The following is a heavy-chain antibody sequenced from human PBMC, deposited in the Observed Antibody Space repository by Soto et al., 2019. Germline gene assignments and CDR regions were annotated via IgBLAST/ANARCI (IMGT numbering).Heavy chain of an antibody. D-gene: IGHD5-18*01. CDR1: GGTFGTYA. J-gene: IGHJ6*02. V-gene: IGHV1-69*12. Sequence: QVQLVQSGAEVKKPGSSVKVSCKASGGTFGTYAISWELQAPGQGLEWMGGIIPIFGTANYAQKFQARVTITADESTSTAYMELSSLRSVDTAAYYCARDLRQQLWSSTHPYYYGMDVWGQGTTVTVSS. CDR3: ARDLRQQLWSSTHPYYYGMDV. CDR2: IIPIFGTA.